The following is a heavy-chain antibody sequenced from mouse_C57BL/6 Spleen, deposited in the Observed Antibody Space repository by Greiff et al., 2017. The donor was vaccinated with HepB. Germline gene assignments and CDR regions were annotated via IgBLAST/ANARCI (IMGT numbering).Heavy chain of an antibody. CDR2: IWTGGGT. Sequence: VKLMESGPGLVAPSQSLSITCTVSGFSLTSYAISWVRQPPGKGLEWLGVIWTGGGTNYNSALKSRLSISKDNSKSQVFLKMNSLQTDDTARYYCARNDYDPFYAMDYWGQGTSVTVSS. D-gene: IGHD2-4*01. CDR1: GFSLTSYA. V-gene: IGHV2-9-1*01. CDR3: ARNDYDPFYAMDY. J-gene: IGHJ4*01.